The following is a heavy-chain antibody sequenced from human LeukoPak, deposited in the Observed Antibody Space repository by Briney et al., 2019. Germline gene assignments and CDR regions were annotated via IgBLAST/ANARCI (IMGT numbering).Heavy chain of an antibody. J-gene: IGHJ4*02. CDR3: ARDHRYYDSSGYFDY. Sequence: ASVKVSCKASGYTFTSCYMHWVRQAPGQGLEWMGIINPSGGSTSYAQKFQGRVTMTRDTSTSTVYMELSSLRSEDTAVYYCARDHRYYDSSGYFDYWGQGTLVTVSS. CDR1: GYTFTSCY. V-gene: IGHV1-46*01. D-gene: IGHD3-22*01. CDR2: INPSGGST.